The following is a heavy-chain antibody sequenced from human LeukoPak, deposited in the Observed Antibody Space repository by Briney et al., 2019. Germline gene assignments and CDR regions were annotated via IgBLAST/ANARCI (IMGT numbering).Heavy chain of an antibody. CDR1: GFTFSSYG. CDR3: AKAMSHSYGYLGY. CDR2: ISYDGSNK. V-gene: IGHV3-30*18. J-gene: IGHJ4*02. D-gene: IGHD5-18*01. Sequence: QPGRSLRLSCAASGFTFSSYGMHWVRQAPGKGLEWVAVISYDGSNKYYADSVKGRFTISRDNSKNTLYLQMNSLRAEDTAVYYCAKAMSHSYGYLGYWGQGTLVTVSS.